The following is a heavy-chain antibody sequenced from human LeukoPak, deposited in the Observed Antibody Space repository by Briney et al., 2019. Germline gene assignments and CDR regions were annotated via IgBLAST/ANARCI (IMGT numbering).Heavy chain of an antibody. CDR2: ISSNGGST. J-gene: IGHJ6*03. Sequence: GGSLRLSCAASGFTFSSYAMHWVRQAPGKGPEYVSAISSNGGSTYYANSVKGRFTISRDNSKNTLYLQMGSLRAEDMAVYYCARDRGDSSSWYRDYYYYYMDVWGKGTTVTVSS. CDR3: ARDRGDSSSWYRDYYYYYMDV. V-gene: IGHV3-64*01. CDR1: GFTFSSYA. D-gene: IGHD6-13*01.